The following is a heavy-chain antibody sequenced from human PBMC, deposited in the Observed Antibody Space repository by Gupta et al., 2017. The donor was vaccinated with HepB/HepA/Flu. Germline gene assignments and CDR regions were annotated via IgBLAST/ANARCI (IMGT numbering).Heavy chain of an antibody. CDR1: GGSISSSSYY. CDR2: IYYSGST. Sequence: QLQLQESGPGLVKPSETLSLTCTVSGGSISSSSYYWGWIRQPPGKGLEWIGSIYYSGSTYYNPSLNSRVTISVDTSKNQFSLKLSSVTAADTAVYYCAVSLTYYDFWSGYYEVLRYDWFDPWGQGTLVTVSS. J-gene: IGHJ5*02. V-gene: IGHV4-39*01. CDR3: AVSLTYYDFWSGYYEVLRYDWFDP. D-gene: IGHD3-3*01.